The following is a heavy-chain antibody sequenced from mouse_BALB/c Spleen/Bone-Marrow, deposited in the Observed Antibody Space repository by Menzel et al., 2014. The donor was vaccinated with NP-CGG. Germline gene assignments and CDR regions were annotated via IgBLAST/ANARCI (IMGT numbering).Heavy chain of an antibody. Sequence: QVQLQQSGADLVRPGASVKLSCKTSGYTFTNYWINWLKQRPGQGLEWIGNISPSNIHTNYNQKFKDKATLTVDKSSSTAYMQPSSPTSEDSAVYYCAKYDYGFTFWGQGTLVTVSA. CDR2: ISPSNIHT. V-gene: IGHV1-69*02. CDR1: GYTFTNYW. CDR3: AKYDYGFTF. J-gene: IGHJ3*01. D-gene: IGHD1-1*01.